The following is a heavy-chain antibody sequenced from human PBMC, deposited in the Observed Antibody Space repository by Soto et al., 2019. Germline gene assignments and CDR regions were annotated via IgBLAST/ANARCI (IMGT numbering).Heavy chain of an antibody. D-gene: IGHD4-17*01. V-gene: IGHV4-59*01. CDR1: GGSISTYY. CDR2: IYYSGST. Sequence: PSMTLSLTCTVTGGSISTYYWSWIRQPPGKGLEWIGYIYYSGSTNYNPSLKSRVTISVDTSKNQFSLKLSSVTAAHTAVYYCARRYGASFDYWGQGTLVTVS. J-gene: IGHJ4*02. CDR3: ARRYGASFDY.